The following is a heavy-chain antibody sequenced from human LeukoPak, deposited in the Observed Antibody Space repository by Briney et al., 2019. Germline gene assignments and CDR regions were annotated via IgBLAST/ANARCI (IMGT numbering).Heavy chain of an antibody. CDR1: GGSISSGGYY. CDR2: ISPGGTT. D-gene: IGHD2-2*03. CDR3: ARDGYCSSTSCSKHYYYYYMDV. Sequence: SQTLSLTCTVSGGSISSGGYYWTWIRRPPGKALEWIGYISPGGTTYYTPSLESRVTISVDKSKTQFSLKLSSVTAADTAVYYCARDGYCSSTSCSKHYYYYYMDVWGKGTTVTVSS. J-gene: IGHJ6*03. V-gene: IGHV4-30-2*01.